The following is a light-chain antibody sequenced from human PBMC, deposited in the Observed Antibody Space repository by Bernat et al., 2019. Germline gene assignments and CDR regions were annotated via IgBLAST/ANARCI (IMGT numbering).Light chain of an antibody. CDR2: GKN. V-gene: IGLV3-19*01. CDR1: SLRSNY. J-gene: IGLJ1*01. Sequence: SSELTQDPAVSVALGQTVRITCQGDSLRSNYASWYQQKPGQAPVLVIYGKNNRPSGIPDRFSGSTSGNTASLTITRAQAEDEADYYWKSRDSSGYVFGTGTKVTVL. CDR3: KSRDSSGYV.